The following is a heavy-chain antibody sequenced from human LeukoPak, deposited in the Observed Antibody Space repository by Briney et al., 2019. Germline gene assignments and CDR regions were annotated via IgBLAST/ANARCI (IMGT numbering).Heavy chain of an antibody. D-gene: IGHD3-9*01. Sequence: GGSLRLSCAASGFTFSSYWMHWVRQAPGKGLVWVSRINSDGSSTSYADSVKGRFTISRDNAKNTLYLQMSSLRAEDTAVDYCARVALEYYDILTGYYPDYYYYYMDVWGKGTTVTVSS. V-gene: IGHV3-74*01. CDR1: GFTFSSYW. CDR2: INSDGSST. CDR3: ARVALEYYDILTGYYPDYYYYYMDV. J-gene: IGHJ6*03.